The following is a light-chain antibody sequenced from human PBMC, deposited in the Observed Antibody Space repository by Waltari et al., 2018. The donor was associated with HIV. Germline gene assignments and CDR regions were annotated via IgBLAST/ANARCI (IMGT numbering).Light chain of an antibody. Sequence: DIQMTQSPSSLPASIGARVTITCHASQDIGNYLSWYQQKPGKAPTLLIFHASNLEAGVPSRFSGGGSGTLFTFTIASLQAEDIASYFCQQYHTLPLTFGGGSRVQIK. V-gene: IGKV1-33*01. CDR3: QQYHTLPLT. CDR2: HAS. J-gene: IGKJ4*01. CDR1: QDIGNY.